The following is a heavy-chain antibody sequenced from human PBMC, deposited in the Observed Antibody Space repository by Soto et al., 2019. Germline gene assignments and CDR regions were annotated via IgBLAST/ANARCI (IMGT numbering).Heavy chain of an antibody. Sequence: PGGSLRLSCAASGFMFKDFAMHWDRQAPGKGLEWVSGVNWDGSSTGYADSVRGRFTISRDNAKTALYLQLNNLRAADTAFYYCARARANDRFAFDIWGQGTMVTVSS. V-gene: IGHV3-20*04. CDR3: ARARANDRFAFDI. D-gene: IGHD1-1*01. CDR2: VNWDGSST. CDR1: GFMFKDFA. J-gene: IGHJ3*02.